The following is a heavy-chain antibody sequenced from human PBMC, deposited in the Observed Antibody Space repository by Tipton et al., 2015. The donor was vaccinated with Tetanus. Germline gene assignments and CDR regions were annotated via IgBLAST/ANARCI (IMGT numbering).Heavy chain of an antibody. V-gene: IGHV4-61*08. CDR2: IYYSGST. Sequence: TLSLTCTVSGGSISSGDYYWSWIRQPPGKGLEWIGYIYYSGSTNYNPSLKSRVTISVDTSKNQFSLKLSSVTAADTAVYYCAREVHNNYYFDYWGQGTLVTVSS. CDR1: GGSISSGDYY. D-gene: IGHD1-1*01. J-gene: IGHJ4*02. CDR3: AREVHNNYYFDY.